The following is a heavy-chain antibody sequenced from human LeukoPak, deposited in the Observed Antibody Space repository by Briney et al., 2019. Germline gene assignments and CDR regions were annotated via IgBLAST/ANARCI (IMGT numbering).Heavy chain of an antibody. D-gene: IGHD4-11*01. CDR2: IRYDGSNK. CDR1: GFTFSSYG. Sequence: QPGGSLRLSCAASGFTFSSYGMHSVRQAPGKGLEWVAFIRYDGSNKYYADSVKGRFTISRDNSKNTLYLQMNSLRAEDTAVYYCARGQTTVTVANYYYYMDVWGKGTTVTVSS. J-gene: IGHJ6*03. V-gene: IGHV3-30*02. CDR3: ARGQTTVTVANYYYYMDV.